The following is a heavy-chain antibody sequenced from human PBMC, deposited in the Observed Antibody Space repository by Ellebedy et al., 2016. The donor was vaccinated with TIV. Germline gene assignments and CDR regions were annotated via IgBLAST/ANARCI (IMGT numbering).Heavy chain of an antibody. CDR2: IKHDGSEK. CDR3: ARNNHGAYGGGDAFDI. V-gene: IGHV3-7*01. Sequence: GGSLRLXCAASGFTFKNYWMTWVRQAPGKGLEWVTNIKHDGSEKCYVDSVKGRFTVSRDNAKNSLFLQMSSLRVEDTAVYYCARNNHGAYGGGDAFDIWGQGTMVTVSS. J-gene: IGHJ3*02. D-gene: IGHD4-17*01. CDR1: GFTFKNYW.